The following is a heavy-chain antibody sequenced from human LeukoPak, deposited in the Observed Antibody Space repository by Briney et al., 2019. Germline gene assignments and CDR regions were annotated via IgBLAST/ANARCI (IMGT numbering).Heavy chain of an antibody. D-gene: IGHD3-16*01. CDR2: ISSSGSSI. J-gene: IGHJ6*03. CDR3: AKDKTYTLQTFYMDV. Sequence: PGGSLRLSCAASGPTFSDYYMSWIRQAPGKGLEWVSYISSSGSSIFYADSVKGRFTISRDNSKNSLYLQMNSLRTEDAALYYCAKDKTYTLQTFYMDVWGKGTTVTVSS. V-gene: IGHV3-11*01. CDR1: GPTFSDYY.